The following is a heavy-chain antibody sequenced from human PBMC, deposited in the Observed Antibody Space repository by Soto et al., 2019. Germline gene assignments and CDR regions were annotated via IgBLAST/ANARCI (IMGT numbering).Heavy chain of an antibody. CDR3: ARSTSGTFDF. V-gene: IGHV3-74*01. J-gene: IGHJ4*02. CDR1: GFTFSSYW. D-gene: IGHD1-1*01. Sequence: EVQLVESGGGLVQPGGSLRLPCAASGFTFSSYWMHWVRHVPGKGLVWVSRMNGDGTSTNCADSVKGRFTISRDNAKNTLYLQMDSLRPEDTALYYCARSTSGTFDFWGQGTLVTVSS. CDR2: MNGDGTST.